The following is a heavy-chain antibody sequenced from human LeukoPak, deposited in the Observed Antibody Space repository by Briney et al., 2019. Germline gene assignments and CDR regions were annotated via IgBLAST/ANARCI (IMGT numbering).Heavy chain of an antibody. V-gene: IGHV3-23*01. Sequence: TGGSLRLSCAGSGFTFSSYPMSWVRQAPGKGLQWVSAISNGGGTAYYADSVKGRFTISRDNSKSKLYLQMDSLRAEDTAIYYCAKDLGDLDYWGQGTLVTVSS. J-gene: IGHJ4*02. D-gene: IGHD3-10*01. CDR2: ISNGGGTA. CDR1: GFTFSSYP. CDR3: AKDLGDLDY.